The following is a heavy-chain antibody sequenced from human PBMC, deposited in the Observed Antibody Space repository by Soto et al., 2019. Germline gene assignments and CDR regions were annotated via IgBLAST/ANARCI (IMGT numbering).Heavy chain of an antibody. CDR2: IYYSGST. Sequence: QVQLQESGPGLVKPSQTLSLTCTVSGGSISSGGYYWSWIRQHPGKGLEWIGYIYYSGSTYYNPSLKRRVTISVDTSKNQFSLKLSSVTAADTAVYYCARDTVAGRDDAFDIWGQGTMVTVSS. CDR3: ARDTVAGRDDAFDI. D-gene: IGHD6-19*01. V-gene: IGHV4-31*03. CDR1: GGSISSGGYY. J-gene: IGHJ3*02.